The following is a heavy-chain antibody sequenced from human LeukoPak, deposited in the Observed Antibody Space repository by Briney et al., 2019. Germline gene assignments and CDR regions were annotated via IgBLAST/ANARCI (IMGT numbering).Heavy chain of an antibody. Sequence: ASVKVSCKASGGTFSSYAISWVRQAPGQGLEWMGGIIPIFGTANYAQKFQGRVTITADESTSTAYMELSSLRSEDTAVYYCAGRSRIGYSPGHFDYWGQGTLVTVSS. J-gene: IGHJ4*02. CDR2: IIPIFGTA. CDR1: GGTFSSYA. D-gene: IGHD2-15*01. CDR3: AGRSRIGYSPGHFDY. V-gene: IGHV1-69*13.